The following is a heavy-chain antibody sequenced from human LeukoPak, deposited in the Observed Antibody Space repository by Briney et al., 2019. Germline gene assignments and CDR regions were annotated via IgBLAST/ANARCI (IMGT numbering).Heavy chain of an antibody. D-gene: IGHD4-23*01. J-gene: IGHJ4*02. CDR3: ASRTMFYGGDFDY. V-gene: IGHV4-34*01. CDR1: GGSFSGYY. CDR2: INHSGST. Sequence: PSETLSLTCAVYGGSFSGYYWSWIRQPPGKGLEWIGEINHSGSTNYNPSLKSRVTISVDTSKNQFSLKLSSVTAADTAVYYCASRTMFYGGDFDYWGQGTLVTVSS.